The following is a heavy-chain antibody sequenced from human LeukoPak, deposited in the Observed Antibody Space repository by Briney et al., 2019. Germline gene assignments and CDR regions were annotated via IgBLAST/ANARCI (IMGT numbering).Heavy chain of an antibody. CDR3: ARGRYEYGDYRAPTTD. Sequence: ASVKVSCKVSGYTLTELSMHWVRQAPGKGLEWMGGFDPEDGETIYAQKFQGRVTMTEDTSTDTAYMELSSLRSEDTAVYYCARGRYEYGDYRAPTTDWGQGTLVTVSS. V-gene: IGHV1-24*01. CDR2: FDPEDGET. CDR1: GYTLTELS. J-gene: IGHJ4*02. D-gene: IGHD4-17*01.